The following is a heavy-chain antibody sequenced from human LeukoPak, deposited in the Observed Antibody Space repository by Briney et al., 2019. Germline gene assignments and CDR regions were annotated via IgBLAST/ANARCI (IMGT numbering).Heavy chain of an antibody. CDR1: GFTFSNSG. Sequence: GGSLRLSCAASGFTFSNSGMNWVRQAPGKGLEWVSTISGSGDSTYYADSVKGRFTSSRDNSKNTLYLQMNSLRAEDTAVYYCAHDSSGYHYFDYWGQGTLVTVSS. D-gene: IGHD3-22*01. CDR2: ISGSGDST. CDR3: AHDSSGYHYFDY. J-gene: IGHJ4*02. V-gene: IGHV3-23*01.